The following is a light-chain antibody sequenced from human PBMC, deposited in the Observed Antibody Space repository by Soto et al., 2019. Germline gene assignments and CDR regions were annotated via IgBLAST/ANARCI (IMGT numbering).Light chain of an antibody. V-gene: IGLV1-44*01. Sequence: QSVLTQPPSASGTPGQTIAISCSGGSSNIGSHTVNWYQQLPGTAPRLLIYSNTQRPSGVPDRFSGSKSGNSASLAISGRQSEYEGDYYCAAWDDSLNGVVFGGGTKLTVL. CDR2: SNT. CDR3: AAWDDSLNGVV. J-gene: IGLJ2*01. CDR1: SSNIGSHT.